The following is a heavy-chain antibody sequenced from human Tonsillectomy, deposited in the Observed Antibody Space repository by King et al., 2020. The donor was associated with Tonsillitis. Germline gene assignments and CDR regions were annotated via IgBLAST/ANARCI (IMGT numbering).Heavy chain of an antibody. Sequence: VQLVESGGGLVQPGGSLKLSCAASGFTFSGSAMHWVRQASGKGLEWVGRIRSKAHNYATAYAASVKGRFTISRDDSKNTAYLQMNSLKTEDTAVYYCSSRGYSGNYYGYYWGQGTLVTV. CDR3: SSRGYSGNYYGYY. D-gene: IGHD1-26*01. V-gene: IGHV3-73*01. CDR2: IRSKAHNYAT. CDR1: GFTFSGSA. J-gene: IGHJ4*02.